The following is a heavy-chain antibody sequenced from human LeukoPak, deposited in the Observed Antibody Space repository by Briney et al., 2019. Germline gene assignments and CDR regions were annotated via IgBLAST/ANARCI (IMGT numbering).Heavy chain of an antibody. D-gene: IGHD3-9*01. CDR3: ALVPRYFDWLLSRYGMDV. V-gene: IGHV1-69*13. CDR1: GGTFSSYA. Sequence: SVKVSCKASGGTFSSYAISWVRQAPGQGLEWMGGIIPIFGTANYAQKFQGRVTITADESTSTAYVELSSLRSEDTAVYYCALVPRYFDWLLSRYGMDVWGQGTTVTVSS. J-gene: IGHJ6*02. CDR2: IIPIFGTA.